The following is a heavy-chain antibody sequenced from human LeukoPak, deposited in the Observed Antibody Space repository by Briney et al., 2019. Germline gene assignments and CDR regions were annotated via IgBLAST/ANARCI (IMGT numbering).Heavy chain of an antibody. CDR3: ARGRVAPAAASPRPRITNWFDP. J-gene: IGHJ5*02. CDR2: INHSGST. V-gene: IGHV4-34*01. Sequence: SETLSLTCAVYGGSFSGYYWSWIRQPPGKGLEGIGEINHSGSTNYNPSLKSRVTISVDTSKNQFSLKLSSVTAADTAVYYCARGRVAPAAASPRPRITNWFDPWGQGTLVTVSS. D-gene: IGHD6-13*01. CDR1: GGSFSGYY.